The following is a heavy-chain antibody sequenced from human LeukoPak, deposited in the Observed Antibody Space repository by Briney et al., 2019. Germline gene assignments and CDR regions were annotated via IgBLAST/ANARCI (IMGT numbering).Heavy chain of an antibody. V-gene: IGHV3-48*01. D-gene: IGHD3-22*01. Sequence: AGGSLRLSCAASGFTFSSYSMNWVRQAPGKGLEWVSYISSSSSIIYYADSVKGRFTISRDNAKNTLYLQMNSLRAEDTAVYYCARDVVSGDSSGFTFDYWGQGTLVTVSS. CDR1: GFTFSSYS. J-gene: IGHJ4*02. CDR2: ISSSSSII. CDR3: ARDVVSGDSSGFTFDY.